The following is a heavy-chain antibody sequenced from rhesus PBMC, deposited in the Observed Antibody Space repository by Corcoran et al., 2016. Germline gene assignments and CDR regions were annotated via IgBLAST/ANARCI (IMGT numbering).Heavy chain of an antibody. CDR3: ARRRELRGFDY. CDR2: INGNSEGT. CDR1: GGSFSSYW. D-gene: IGHD1-44*01. V-gene: IGHV4-80*01. J-gene: IGHJ4*01. Sequence: QVQLQESGPGLVKPSETLSLICAVSGGSFSSYWWSWIRQPPGKGLEWIGEINGNSEGTNYIPSRRSRVTISKDASKNQFSLKLRSVTAADTAVYYCARRRELRGFDYWGQGVLVTVSS.